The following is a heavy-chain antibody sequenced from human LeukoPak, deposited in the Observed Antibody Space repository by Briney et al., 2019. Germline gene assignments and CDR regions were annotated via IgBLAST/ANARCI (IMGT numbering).Heavy chain of an antibody. CDR2: IPYDGSNK. CDR3: AKGDYYDTSGRRVDY. CDR1: GFTFSNYG. Sequence: GGSLRPSCAASGFTFSNYGMHWVRQAPGKGLEWVAVIPYDGSNKDYADSVKGRFIIFRDNSKNTLFLQMNSLRAEDTAVYYCAKGDYYDTSGRRVDYWGQGTLVTVSS. D-gene: IGHD3-22*01. J-gene: IGHJ4*02. V-gene: IGHV3-30*18.